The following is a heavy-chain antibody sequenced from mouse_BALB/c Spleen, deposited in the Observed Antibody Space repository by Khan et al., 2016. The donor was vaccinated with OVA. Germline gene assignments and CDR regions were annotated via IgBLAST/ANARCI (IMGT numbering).Heavy chain of an antibody. CDR2: IWAGGST. CDR3: ARNREPDYFDY. Sequence: QVQLKESGPGLVAPSQSLSITCTVTGFSLTSYAIHWIRQPPGKGLEWLGVIWAGGSTNYNSALMSRLSISKDNSKSQVFLKMKSLQTHDTAIYYCARNREPDYFDYWGQGTTLTVSS. J-gene: IGHJ2*01. CDR1: GFSLTSYA. V-gene: IGHV2-9*02.